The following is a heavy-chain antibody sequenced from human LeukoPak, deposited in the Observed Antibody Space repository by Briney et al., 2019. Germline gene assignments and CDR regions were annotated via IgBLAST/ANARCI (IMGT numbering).Heavy chain of an antibody. Sequence: PGGALRLSCAASGLTFSSQWMSWVRQAPGQGLEWVANISPDGDREKYVDTVKGRFSISRDNAKNSLFLQMHSLRVEHTAVYYCASKFPYCSGGSCALGGPGTLVTVSS. J-gene: IGHJ4*02. D-gene: IGHD2-15*01. CDR2: ISPDGDRE. V-gene: IGHV3-7*01. CDR1: GLTFSSQW. CDR3: ASKFPYCSGGSCAL.